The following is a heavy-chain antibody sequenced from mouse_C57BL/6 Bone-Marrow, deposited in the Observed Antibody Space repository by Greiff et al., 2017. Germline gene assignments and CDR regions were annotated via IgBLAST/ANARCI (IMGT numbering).Heavy chain of an antibody. CDR2: IDPETGGT. J-gene: IGHJ4*01. CDR1: GYTFTDYE. V-gene: IGHV1-15*01. CDR3: TRRAVVAPDY. Sequence: VQLQQSGAELVRPGASVTLSCKASGYTFTDYEMHWVKQTPVHGLEWIGAIDPETGGTAYNQKFKGKAILTADKSSSTAYMERRSLTSEDSAVYYCTRRAVVAPDYWGQGTSVTVSS. D-gene: IGHD1-1*01.